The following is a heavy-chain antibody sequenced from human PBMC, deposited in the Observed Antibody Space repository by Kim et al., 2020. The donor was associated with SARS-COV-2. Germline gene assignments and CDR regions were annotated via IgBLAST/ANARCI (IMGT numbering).Heavy chain of an antibody. Sequence: DSVKGRFTISRDNARNSLYLQMNSLRGDDTAVYDCARDRGGSSTWTTYFDSWGQGALVTVSS. CDR3: ARDRGGSSTWTTYFDS. J-gene: IGHJ4*02. V-gene: IGHV3-21*01. D-gene: IGHD6-13*01.